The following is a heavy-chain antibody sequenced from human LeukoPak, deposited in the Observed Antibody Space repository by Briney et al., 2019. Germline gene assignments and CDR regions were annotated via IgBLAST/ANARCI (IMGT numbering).Heavy chain of an antibody. CDR1: GFTFSSYA. D-gene: IGHD3-22*01. CDR2: IGASGGST. Sequence: GGSLRLSCATSGFTFSSYAMSWVRQAPGKGLEWVSGIGASGGSTYYADSVKGRFTISRDNSKNTLYLQMNSLRAEDTAVYYCARDDSSGVLDYWGQGTLVTVSS. J-gene: IGHJ4*02. CDR3: ARDDSSGVLDY. V-gene: IGHV3-23*01.